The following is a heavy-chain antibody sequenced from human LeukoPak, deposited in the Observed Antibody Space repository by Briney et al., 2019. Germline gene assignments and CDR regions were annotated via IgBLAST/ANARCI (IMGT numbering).Heavy chain of an antibody. J-gene: IGHJ4*02. CDR2: ISYDGSNK. CDR3: AKDQALSLSSSRALDY. D-gene: IGHD2-2*01. CDR1: GFTFSSYA. V-gene: IGHV3-30-3*01. Sequence: GGSLRLSCAASGFTFSSYAMHWVRQAPGKGLEWVAVISYDGSNKYYADSVKGRFTISRDNSKNTLYLQMNSLRAEDTALYYCAKDQALSLSSSRALDYWGQGTLVTVSS.